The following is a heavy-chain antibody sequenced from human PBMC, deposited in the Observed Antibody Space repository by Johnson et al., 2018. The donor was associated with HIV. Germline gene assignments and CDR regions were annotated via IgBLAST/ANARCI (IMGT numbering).Heavy chain of an antibody. CDR3: ARPGIVVLPAGAFDI. V-gene: IGHV3-30*03. Sequence: QVKLVESGGGVVQPGRSLRLSCAASGFTFSSYGMHWVRQAPGKGLEWVAVISYDGSNKYYSDSVKGRFTVSRDKSKNTLYLQMNSLRGDDTAVYYCARPGIVVLPAGAFDIWGPGTMVTVSS. CDR1: GFTFSSYG. CDR2: ISYDGSNK. D-gene: IGHD2-2*01. J-gene: IGHJ3*02.